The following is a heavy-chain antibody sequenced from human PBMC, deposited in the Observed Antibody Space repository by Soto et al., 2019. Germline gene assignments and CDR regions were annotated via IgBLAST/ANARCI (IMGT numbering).Heavy chain of an antibody. CDR2: ISGSGGST. Sequence: EVQLLESGGGLVQPGGSLRLSCAASGFTFSIYAMSWVRQAPGKGLEWVSAISGSGGSTYYADSVKGRFTISRDNSKNTLYLQMNSLRDEDTAVYYCVLWPPYYFDYWGQGTLVTVSS. D-gene: IGHD3-10*01. J-gene: IGHJ4*02. CDR1: GFTFSIYA. CDR3: VLWPPYYFDY. V-gene: IGHV3-23*01.